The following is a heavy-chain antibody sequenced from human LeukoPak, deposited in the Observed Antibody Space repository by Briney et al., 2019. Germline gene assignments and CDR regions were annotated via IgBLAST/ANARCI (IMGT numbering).Heavy chain of an antibody. D-gene: IGHD3-10*01. CDR1: GYTFTGYY. CDR2: INPNSGGT. V-gene: IGHV1-2*06. CDR3: ERDSGRFGEEYYYYYYYMDV. J-gene: IGHJ6*03. Sequence: ASVKVSCKASGYTFTGYYMHWVRQAPGQGLEWMGRINPNSGGTNYAQKFQGRVTMTRDTSISTAYMEPSRLRSDDTAVYYCERDSGRFGEEYYYYYYYMDVWGKGTTVTVSS.